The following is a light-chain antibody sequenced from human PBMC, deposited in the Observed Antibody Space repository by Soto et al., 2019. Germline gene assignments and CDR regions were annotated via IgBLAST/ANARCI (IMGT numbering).Light chain of an antibody. CDR1: QSVSSY. Sequence: EIVLTQSPATLSLSPGERATLSCRASQSVSSYLAWYQQKPGQAPRLLIYDASNSVTGIPARFSGSGSGTDFTLTISRLESEDFEVYHCQQRGLTFGGGTKVEIK. J-gene: IGKJ4*01. CDR3: QQRGLT. V-gene: IGKV3-11*01. CDR2: DAS.